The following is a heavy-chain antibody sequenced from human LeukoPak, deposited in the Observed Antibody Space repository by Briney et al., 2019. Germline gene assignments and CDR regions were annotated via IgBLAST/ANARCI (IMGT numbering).Heavy chain of an antibody. CDR2: ISGDGVSP. CDR3: ASFTGTLDY. V-gene: IGHV3-23*01. D-gene: IGHD1-1*01. CDR1: GFTFNNYA. J-gene: IGHJ4*02. Sequence: GGSLRLSCATSGFTFNNYALTWVRQTPGKGLECVSAISGDGVSPYYADSVRGRFTISRDNSKNTLYLQMNSLRAEDTAVYYCASFTGTLDYWGQGTLVTVSS.